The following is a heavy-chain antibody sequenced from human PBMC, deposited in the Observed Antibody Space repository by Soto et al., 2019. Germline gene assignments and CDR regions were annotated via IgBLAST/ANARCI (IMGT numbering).Heavy chain of an antibody. CDR2: IKQDGSEK. CDR1: GFTFSSYW. J-gene: IGHJ6*02. Sequence: PGGSLRLSCAASGFTFSSYWMSWVRQAPGKGLEWVANIKQDGSEKYYVDSVKGRFTISRDNAKNSLYLQMNSLRAEDTAVYYCARDIGYGSGSYPPENYGMDVWGQGTTVTVSS. CDR3: ARDIGYGSGSYPPENYGMDV. V-gene: IGHV3-7*01. D-gene: IGHD3-10*01.